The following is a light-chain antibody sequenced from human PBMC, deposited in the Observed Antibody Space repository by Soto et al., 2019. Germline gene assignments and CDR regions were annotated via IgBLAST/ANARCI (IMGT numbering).Light chain of an antibody. CDR1: QSISSW. J-gene: IGKJ2*01. V-gene: IGKV1-5*03. CDR2: KAS. Sequence: DIPMTQSPSTLSASVGDRVTITCRASQSISSWLAWYQQKPGEAPKLLIYKASSLESGVPSRFSGSGSGTEFTLTISSLQPDDFATYYCQQYNSYSGYTFGQGTKLEIK. CDR3: QQYNSYSGYT.